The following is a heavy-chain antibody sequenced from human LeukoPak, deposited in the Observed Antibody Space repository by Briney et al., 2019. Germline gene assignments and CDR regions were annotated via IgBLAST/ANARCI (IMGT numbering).Heavy chain of an antibody. CDR1: GGPISNYH. J-gene: IGHJ4*02. CDR2: IYSSGST. D-gene: IGHD2-21*02. V-gene: IGHV4-59*01. Sequence: SETLSLTCTVSGGPISNYHWSWIRQPPGKGLEWIGYIYSSGSTNYNPSLKSRVTISVDTSKNQFSLKLNTVTAADTAVYYCARFAYCGGHCWYYFDYWGQGSLVTVSS. CDR3: ARFAYCGGHCWYYFDY.